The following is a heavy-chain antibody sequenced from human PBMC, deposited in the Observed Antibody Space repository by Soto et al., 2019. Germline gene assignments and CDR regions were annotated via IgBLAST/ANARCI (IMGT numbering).Heavy chain of an antibody. D-gene: IGHD5-18*01. Sequence: GASVKISCKASGGTFSSYAISWVRQAPGQGLEWMGGIIPIFGTANYAQKFQGRVTITADESTSTAYMELSSLRSDDTAVYYCARIEWLRPYYCNYWGQGTLVTVSS. CDR1: GGTFSSYA. CDR3: ARIEWLRPYYCNY. CDR2: IIPIFGTA. J-gene: IGHJ4*02. V-gene: IGHV1-69*13.